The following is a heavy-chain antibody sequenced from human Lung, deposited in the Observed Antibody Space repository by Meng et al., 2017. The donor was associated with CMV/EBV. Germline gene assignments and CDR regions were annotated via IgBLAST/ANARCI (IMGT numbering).Heavy chain of an antibody. J-gene: IGHJ4*02. CDR2: VYHSGST. V-gene: IGHV4-4*02. D-gene: IGHD2-21*02. CDR3: ARVGAYCGGDCYHPR. CDR1: AGSLSSRNW. Sequence: QVQLHGPSAGLVQPLGTLSRTCAFSAGSLSSRNWWSWVRQPPGKGLEWIGEVYHSGSTNYNPSLKSRVTISVDESKNQFSLRLSSVTAADTAVYYCARVGAYCGGDCYHPRWGQGTLVTVSS.